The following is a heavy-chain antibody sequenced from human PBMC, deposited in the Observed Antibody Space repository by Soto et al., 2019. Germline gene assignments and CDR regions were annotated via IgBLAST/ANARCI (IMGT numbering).Heavy chain of an antibody. J-gene: IGHJ5*02. V-gene: IGHV2-26*01. CDR2: IFSNDEK. CDR1: GFSLSNARMG. D-gene: IGHD3-22*01. CDR3: ARISGSDYHRWFAP. Sequence: QVTLKESGPVLVKPTETLTLTCTVSGFSLSNARMGVSWIRQPPGKALEWLAHIFSNDEKSYSTSLKSRLTISTYTAKSKVVLTMTNMDPVDTATYYCARISGSDYHRWFAPWGQGTLVTVSS.